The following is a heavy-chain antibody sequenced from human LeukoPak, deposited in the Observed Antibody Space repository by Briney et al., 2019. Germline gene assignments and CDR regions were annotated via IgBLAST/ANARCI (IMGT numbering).Heavy chain of an antibody. Sequence: PSETLSLTCAVYGGSFSGYYWSWIRQPPGKGLEWIGEINHSGSTNYNPSLKSRVTISVDTSKNQFSLKLSSVTAADTAVYYCARDGSERGLDYWGQGTLVTVSS. CDR1: GGSFSGYY. V-gene: IGHV4-34*01. CDR2: INHSGST. D-gene: IGHD3-10*01. CDR3: ARDGSERGLDY. J-gene: IGHJ4*02.